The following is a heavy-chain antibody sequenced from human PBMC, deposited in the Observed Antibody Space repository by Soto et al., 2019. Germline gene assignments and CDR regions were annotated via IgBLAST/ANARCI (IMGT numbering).Heavy chain of an antibody. CDR2: IKQDGSEK. Sequence: GGSLRLSCAASGFTFSSYWMSWVRQAPGKGLEWVANIKQDGSEKYYVDSVKGRFTISRDNAKNSLYLQMNSLRAEDTAVYYCASVFSSSWATDAFDIWGQGTMVTVSS. J-gene: IGHJ3*02. CDR3: ASVFSSSWATDAFDI. CDR1: GFTFSSYW. V-gene: IGHV3-7*05. D-gene: IGHD6-13*01.